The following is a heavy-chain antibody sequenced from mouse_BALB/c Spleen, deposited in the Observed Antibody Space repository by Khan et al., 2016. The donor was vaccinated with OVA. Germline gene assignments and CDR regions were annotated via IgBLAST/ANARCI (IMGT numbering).Heavy chain of an antibody. CDR3: ASRGLYGIFAY. CDR2: IDPTTGYT. D-gene: IGHD2-1*01. J-gene: IGHJ3*01. V-gene: IGHV1-7*01. CDR1: GYTFTTYW. Sequence: VQLQQSGAELAKPGASMKMSCKASGYTFTTYWMHWVKQRPGQGLEWIGYIDPTTGYTEYNQKFKDRATLTTDKSSSTAYLQLSSLTSEDSEVYYCASRGLYGIFAYWGKGTLVTVSA.